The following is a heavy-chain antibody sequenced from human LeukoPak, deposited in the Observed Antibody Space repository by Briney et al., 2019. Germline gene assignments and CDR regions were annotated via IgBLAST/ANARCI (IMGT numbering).Heavy chain of an antibody. CDR2: ICYDGSNK. Sequence: GRSLRLSCAASGFTFSSYGMHWVRQAPGKGLEGVAVICYDGSNKYYADSVKGRFTISRDNSKNTLHLQMNSLRAEDTAVYYCEKDGDSGNYEYGGQGTRVTVAT. J-gene: IGHJ4*02. D-gene: IGHD1-26*01. CDR1: GFTFSSYG. V-gene: IGHV3-33*06. CDR3: EKDGDSGNYEY.